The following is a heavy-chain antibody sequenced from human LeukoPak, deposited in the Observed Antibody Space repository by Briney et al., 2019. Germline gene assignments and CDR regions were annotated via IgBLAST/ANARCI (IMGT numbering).Heavy chain of an antibody. CDR2: ISSSSSYI. V-gene: IGHV3-21*04. J-gene: IGHJ4*02. D-gene: IGHD3-3*01. CDR3: ARDPNSYYDFWSGYYFDY. Sequence: PGGSLRLSCAASGFTFSSYSMNWVRQAPGKGLEWVSSISSSSSYIYYADSGKGRFTISRDNAKNSLYLQMNRLRAEDTAVYYCARDPNSYYDFWSGYYFDYWGQGTLVTVSS. CDR1: GFTFSSYS.